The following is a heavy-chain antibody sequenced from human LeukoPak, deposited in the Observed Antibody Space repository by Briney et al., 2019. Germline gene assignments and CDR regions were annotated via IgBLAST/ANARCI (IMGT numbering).Heavy chain of an antibody. J-gene: IGHJ4*02. Sequence: GGSLRLSCAASGFTFRDYTMNWVRQAPGKGLEWVSAINKGGSFIKYADSVKGRFIVSRGNAKNLLFLQMNSLRVEDTALYFCAREVLDVVEPGTNTIDYWGQGTRVTVSS. D-gene: IGHD2-2*01. CDR1: GFTFRDYT. CDR3: AREVLDVVEPGTNTIDY. CDR2: INKGGSFI. V-gene: IGHV3-21*01.